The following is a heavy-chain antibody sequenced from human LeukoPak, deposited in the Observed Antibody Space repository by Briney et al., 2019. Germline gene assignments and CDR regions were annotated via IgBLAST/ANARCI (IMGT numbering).Heavy chain of an antibody. D-gene: IGHD2-2*01. CDR3: ARSGKASKYCSSTSCSYYYMDV. CDR1: GFTFSNHA. CDR2: ISGDGGTT. J-gene: IGHJ6*03. Sequence: GGSLRLSCAASGFTFSNHAMTWVRQAPGKGLEWVSVISGDGGTTYYADSVKGRFTISRDNSKNTLYLQMNSLRAEDTAVYYCARSGKASKYCSSTSCSYYYMDVWGKGTTVTVSS. V-gene: IGHV3-23*01.